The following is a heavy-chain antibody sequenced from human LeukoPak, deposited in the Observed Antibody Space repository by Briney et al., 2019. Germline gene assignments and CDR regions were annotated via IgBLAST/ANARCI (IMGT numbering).Heavy chain of an antibody. J-gene: IGHJ4*02. CDR1: GGSISSGSYY. D-gene: IGHD3-3*01. V-gene: IGHV4-61*02. CDR2: IYTSGST. Sequence: PSETLSLTCTVSGGSISSGSYYWTWIGHPPGKDLEWIGGIYTSGSTNYNPSLKSRVTISVDTSKNQFSLKLSSVTAADTAVYYCARRGYGRRFLEWRPFDYWAQGTLVTVSS. CDR3: ARRGYGRRFLEWRPFDY.